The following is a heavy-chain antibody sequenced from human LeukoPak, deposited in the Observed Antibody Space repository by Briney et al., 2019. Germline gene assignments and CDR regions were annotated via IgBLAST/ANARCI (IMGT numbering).Heavy chain of an antibody. D-gene: IGHD6-13*01. CDR1: GGSISSYY. Sequence: SETLSLTCTVSGGSISSYYWSWIRQPPGKGLEWIGYIYYSGSTNYNPSLKSRVTISVDTSKNQFSLKLSSVTAADTAVYYCARSPQYSSSWYQGYYFDYWGQGTLVTVSS. V-gene: IGHV4-59*01. CDR3: ARSPQYSSSWYQGYYFDY. CDR2: IYYSGST. J-gene: IGHJ4*02.